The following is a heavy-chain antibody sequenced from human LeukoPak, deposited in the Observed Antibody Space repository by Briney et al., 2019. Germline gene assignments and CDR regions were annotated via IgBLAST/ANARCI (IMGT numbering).Heavy chain of an antibody. D-gene: IGHD2-2*01. CDR2: FDPGDGET. J-gene: IGHJ4*02. CDR3: ATANIVVVPAATVSIAARRWAFDY. Sequence: ASVKVSCKVSGYTLTELSMHWVRQAPGKGLEWMGGFDPGDGETIYAQKFQGRVTMTEDTSTDTAYMELSSLRSEDTAVYYCATANIVVVPAATVSIAARRWAFDYWGQGTLVTVSS. CDR1: GYTLTELS. V-gene: IGHV1-24*01.